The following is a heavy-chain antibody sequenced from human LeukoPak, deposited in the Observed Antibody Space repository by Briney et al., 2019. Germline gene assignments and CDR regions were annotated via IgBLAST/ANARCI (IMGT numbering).Heavy chain of an antibody. CDR1: GGSISTYY. CDR3: ARSSYISDVVKYY. CDR2: IYYTGST. V-gene: IGHV4-59*01. Sequence: PSETLSLTCTVSGGSISTYYWSWIRQPPRKGLEWIGYIYYTGSTSYNPSLKSRVTISVDTSKNQFSLNLISVTAADTAVYYCARSSYISDVVKYYWGQGTLVTVSS. J-gene: IGHJ4*02. D-gene: IGHD3-9*01.